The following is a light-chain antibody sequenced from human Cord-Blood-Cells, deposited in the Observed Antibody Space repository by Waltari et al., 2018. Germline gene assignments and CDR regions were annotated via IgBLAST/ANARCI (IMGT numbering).Light chain of an antibody. J-gene: IGKJ4*01. CDR2: WAS. CDR3: QQYYSTPYT. Sequence: IGLSHSPDSLVLSLRAWSTIYSHSSLTVLYSSNNKNYLAWYQQKPGQPPKLLIYWASTRESGVPDRFSGSGSGTDFTLTISSLQAEDVAVYYCQQYYSTPYTFGGGTKVEIK. CDR1: LTVLYSSNNKNY. V-gene: IGKV4-1*01.